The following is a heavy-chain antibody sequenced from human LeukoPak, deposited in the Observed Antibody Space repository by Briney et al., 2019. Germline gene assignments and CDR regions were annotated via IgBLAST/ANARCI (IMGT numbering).Heavy chain of an antibody. CDR1: GFTVKDNF. CDR2: LYSGGAT. CDR3: TRDSANYHFAY. J-gene: IGHJ4*02. V-gene: IGHV3-66*01. D-gene: IGHD4/OR15-4a*01. Sequence: PGGFLRLSCAASGFTVKDNFMSWVRQAPGKGLEWVSVLYSGGATYYADSVKGRFTISRDNSKNIVFLQMNDLRTEDTAFYYCTRDSANYHFAYWGQGALVTVSS.